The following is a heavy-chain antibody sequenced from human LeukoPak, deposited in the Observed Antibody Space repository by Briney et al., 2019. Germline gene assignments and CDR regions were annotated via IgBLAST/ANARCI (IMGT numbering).Heavy chain of an antibody. CDR1: GFTFSSYG. V-gene: IGHV3-30*03. CDR2: ISYDGSNK. J-gene: IGHJ6*02. Sequence: GGSLRLSCAASGFTFSSYGMHWVRQAPGKGLEWVAVISYDGSNKYYADSVKGRFTISRDNSKNTLYLQMNSLRAEDTAVYYCASGSGSWYEVYYYGMDVWGQGTTVTVS. D-gene: IGHD6-13*01. CDR3: ASGSGSWYEVYYYGMDV.